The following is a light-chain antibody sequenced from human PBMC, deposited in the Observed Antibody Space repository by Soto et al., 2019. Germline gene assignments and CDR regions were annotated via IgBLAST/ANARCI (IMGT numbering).Light chain of an antibody. J-gene: IGKJ4*01. Sequence: EIVLTQSPGTLSLSPGETATLSCRASQTINTDYLAWYQQKPGQAPRLLIYGASNSATDIPDRFSGSGSWTEFTLTISRLEPNDFAVYYCQQYASLPLTFGGGTKLEIK. CDR2: GAS. CDR1: QTINTDY. CDR3: QQYASLPLT. V-gene: IGKV3-20*01.